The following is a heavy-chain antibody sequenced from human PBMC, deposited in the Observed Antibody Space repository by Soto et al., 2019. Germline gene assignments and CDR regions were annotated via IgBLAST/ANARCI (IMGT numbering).Heavy chain of an antibody. V-gene: IGHV6-1*01. D-gene: IGHD6-13*01. CDR2: TYYRSKWFY. Sequence: PSQTLSRTCAISGDSASSNSVVWNWIRQSPSRGLEWLGRTYYRSKWFYEYAVSVKSRIAINPDTSKNQFSLQLSSVTPEDTAVYYCARFTAAETRYFDYWGQGTLVTVSS. CDR1: GDSASSNSVV. CDR3: ARFTAAETRYFDY. J-gene: IGHJ4*02.